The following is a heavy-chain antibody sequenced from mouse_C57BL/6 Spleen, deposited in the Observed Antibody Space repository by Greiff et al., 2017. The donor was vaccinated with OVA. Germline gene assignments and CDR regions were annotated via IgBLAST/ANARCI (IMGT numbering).Heavy chain of an antibody. CDR3: ARHEDDDYGGVWFAY. J-gene: IGHJ3*01. V-gene: IGHV1-62-2*01. D-gene: IGHD2-4*01. Sequence: QVQLKESGAELVKPGASVKLSCKASGYTFTEYTIHWVKQRSGQGLEWIGWFYPGSGSIKYNEKFKDKATLTADKSSSTVYMELSRLTSEDSAVYVCARHEDDDYGGVWFAYWGQGTLVTVSA. CDR2: FYPGSGSI. CDR1: GYTFTEYT.